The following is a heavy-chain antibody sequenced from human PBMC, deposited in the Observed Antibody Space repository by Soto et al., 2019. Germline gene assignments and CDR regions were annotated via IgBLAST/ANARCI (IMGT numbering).Heavy chain of an antibody. CDR2: IIPIFGTA. V-gene: IGHV1-69*13. Sequence: SVKVSCKASGGTFSSYAISWVRQAPGQGLEWMGGIIPIFGTANYAQKFQGRVTITADESTSTAYMELSSLRSEDTAVYYCARCEVVVVINYYYYYGMDVWGQGTTVTVSS. D-gene: IGHD3-22*01. CDR3: ARCEVVVVINYYYYYGMDV. J-gene: IGHJ6*02. CDR1: GGTFSSYA.